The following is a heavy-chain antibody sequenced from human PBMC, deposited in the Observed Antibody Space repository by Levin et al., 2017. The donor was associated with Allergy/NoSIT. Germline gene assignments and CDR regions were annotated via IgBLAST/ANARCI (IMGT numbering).Heavy chain of an antibody. V-gene: IGHV3-7*01. CDR1: GFSFSNYW. CDR3: VPWGINHW. J-gene: IGHJ4*02. CDR2: MNPDGTEK. Sequence: GGSLRLSCAASGFSFSNYWTNWVRQTPHKGLEWVANMNPDGTEKRYVDSVRGRFTISRDSAKNSLYLQLSSLRVEDTAVYYCVPWGINHWWGQGTLVTVSS. D-gene: IGHD3-16*01.